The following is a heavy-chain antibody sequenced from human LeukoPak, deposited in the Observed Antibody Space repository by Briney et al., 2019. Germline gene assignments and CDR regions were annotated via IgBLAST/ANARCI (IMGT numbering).Heavy chain of an antibody. CDR1: KFTFNNHE. Sequence: GGSLRLSCAASKFTFNNHEMHWVRQAPGKGLEGVAAISYDGRNKYYADSVKGRFTISRDNSKNTLNLQMNSLRTEDTAVFYCAKPRDIDSWAFDVWGQGTMVTVSS. CDR3: AKPRDIDSWAFDV. CDR2: ISYDGRNK. J-gene: IGHJ3*01. D-gene: IGHD2-15*01. V-gene: IGHV3-30*18.